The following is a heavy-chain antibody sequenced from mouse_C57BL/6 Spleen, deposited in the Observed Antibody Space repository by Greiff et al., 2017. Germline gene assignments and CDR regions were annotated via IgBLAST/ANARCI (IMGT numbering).Heavy chain of an antibody. CDR3: ARTGALFDY. CDR2: INPNNGGT. CDR1: GYTFTDYY. V-gene: IGHV1-26*01. J-gene: IGHJ2*01. Sequence: VQLQQSGPELVKPGASVKISCKASGYTFTDYYMNWVKQSHGKSLEWIGAINPNNGGTSYNQKCKGKATLTVDKSSSTAYMGLRSLTSEDSAVYYCARTGALFDYWGQGTTLTVSS. D-gene: IGHD4-1*01.